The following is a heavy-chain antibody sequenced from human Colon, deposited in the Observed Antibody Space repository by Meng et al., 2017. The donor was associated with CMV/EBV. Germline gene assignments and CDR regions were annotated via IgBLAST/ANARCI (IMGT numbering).Heavy chain of an antibody. J-gene: IGHJ1*01. CDR2: IKPDESQK. V-gene: IGHV3-7*01. D-gene: IGHD3-3*01. CDR1: GFTFSKHW. Sequence: SCVASGFTFSKHWMFWVRQAPGKGLEWVGNIKPDESQKHYVDSVKGRFTISRANAKNSVFLQMTSLRVEDTAVYYCVCGADFCGGFYGLWGRGTLVTVSS. CDR3: VCGADFCGGFYGL.